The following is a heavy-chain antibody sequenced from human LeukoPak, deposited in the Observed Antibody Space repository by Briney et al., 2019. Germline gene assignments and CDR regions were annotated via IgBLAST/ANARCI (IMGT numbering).Heavy chain of an antibody. CDR3: ARHAYYYDSSGYYDY. V-gene: IGHV4-59*08. CDR2: IYYSGST. D-gene: IGHD3-22*01. J-gene: IGHJ4*02. Sequence: SETLSLTCTVSGGSISSYYWSWIRQPPGKGLEWIGYIYYSGSTNYNPSLKSRVAISVGTSKNQFSLKLSSVTAADTAVYYCARHAYYYDSSGYYDYWGQGTLVTVSS. CDR1: GGSISSYY.